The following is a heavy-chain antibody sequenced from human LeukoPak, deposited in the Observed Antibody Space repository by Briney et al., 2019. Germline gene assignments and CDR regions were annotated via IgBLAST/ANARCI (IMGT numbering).Heavy chain of an antibody. CDR1: GFTFSFYW. V-gene: IGHV3-7*04. Sequence: GGSLRLSCASSGFTFSFYWMSWVRQAPGKGLEWVANIKQDGSEKYYVDSVKGRFTITRDNAKKALYLEMNSLRVEDTALYYCARENYYDSSGNDAFDVWGQGTMVTVSS. J-gene: IGHJ3*01. D-gene: IGHD3-22*01. CDR3: ARENYYDSSGNDAFDV. CDR2: IKQDGSEK.